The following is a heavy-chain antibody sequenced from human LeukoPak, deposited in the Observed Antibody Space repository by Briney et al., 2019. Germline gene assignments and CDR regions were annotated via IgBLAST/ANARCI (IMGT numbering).Heavy chain of an antibody. J-gene: IGHJ6*02. CDR3: ARDSSGWYYYYYGMVV. D-gene: IGHD6-19*01. V-gene: IGHV3-64*01. CDR2: ISSNGGST. Sequence: GGSLRLSCAASGFTFSSYAMHWVRQAPGKGLEYVSAISSNGGSTYYANSVKGRFTISRDNSKNTLYLQMGSLRAEDMAVYYCARDSSGWYYYYYGMVVWGQGTTVTVSS. CDR1: GFTFSSYA.